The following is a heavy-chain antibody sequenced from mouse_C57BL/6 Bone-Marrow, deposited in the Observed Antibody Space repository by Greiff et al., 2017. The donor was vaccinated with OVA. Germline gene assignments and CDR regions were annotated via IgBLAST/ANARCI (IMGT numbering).Heavy chain of an antibody. D-gene: IGHD2-2*01. CDR2: IDPSASYS. CDR1: GYTFTSYW. CDR3: EREDGYDGGTWFAY. V-gene: IGHV1-69*01. J-gene: IGHJ3*01. Sequence: QVQLMQPGAELVLPGASVKLSCKASGYTFTSYWMHWVQQRPGQGLEWIGEIDPSASYSNSHQKFHGKSTLTVDKSSSTAYMKLSSLTSEDSEVYYGEREDGYDGGTWFAYWGQGNLVTVSA.